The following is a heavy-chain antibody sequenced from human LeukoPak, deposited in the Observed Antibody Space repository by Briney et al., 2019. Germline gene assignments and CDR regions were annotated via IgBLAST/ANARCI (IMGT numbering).Heavy chain of an antibody. CDR1: GFTFGSYW. V-gene: IGHV3-7*01. CDR2: IKQDGSEK. Sequence: GGSLRLSCAASGFTFGSYWMSWVRQAPGKGLEWVANIKQDGSEKYYVDSVKGRFTISRDNAKNSLYLQMNSLRAEDTAVYYCARRADSGYYYWGQGTLVTVSS. J-gene: IGHJ4*02. D-gene: IGHD5-12*01. CDR3: ARRADSGYYY.